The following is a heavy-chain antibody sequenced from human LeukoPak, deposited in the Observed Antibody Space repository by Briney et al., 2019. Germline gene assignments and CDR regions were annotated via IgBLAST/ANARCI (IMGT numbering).Heavy chain of an antibody. Sequence: PPETLSLTCTVSGGSVSSGDYYWIWIRHPPGKGLEWIGYTHSSGNTFYNPTLKSRTTISVDPSQNHCSLRLTSVTAAHCAAFYCAATFGSDSYYYYYYGMAVWGQGTSVTVS. CDR2: THSSGNT. J-gene: IGHJ6*02. D-gene: IGHD3-10*01. CDR3: AATFGSDSYYYYYYGMAV. V-gene: IGHV4-30-4*01. CDR1: GGSVSSGDYY.